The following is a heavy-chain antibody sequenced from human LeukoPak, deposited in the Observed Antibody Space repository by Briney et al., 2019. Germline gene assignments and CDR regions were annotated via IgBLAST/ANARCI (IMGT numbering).Heavy chain of an antibody. Sequence: GESLQISCKGSGYSFTSYWIGWVRQMPGKGLEWMGIIYPGDSDTRYSPSFQGQVTISADKSISTAYPQRSSLKASDTAMYYCARRSLKDAFDIWGQGTMVTVSS. CDR2: IYPGDSDT. V-gene: IGHV5-51*01. CDR1: GYSFTSYW. CDR3: ARRSLKDAFDI. J-gene: IGHJ3*02.